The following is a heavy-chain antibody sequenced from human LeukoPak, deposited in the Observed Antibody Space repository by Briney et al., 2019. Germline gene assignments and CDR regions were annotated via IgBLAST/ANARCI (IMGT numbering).Heavy chain of an antibody. Sequence: PGGSLRLSCAASGFTFSSYAMSWVRQAPGKGLEWVSAISGSGGSTYYADSVKGRFTISRDSSKNTLYLQMNSLRAEDTAVYYCATRTRAIGVRPFDYWGQGTLVTVSS. J-gene: IGHJ4*02. D-gene: IGHD2-2*01. CDR3: ATRTRAIGVRPFDY. V-gene: IGHV3-23*01. CDR1: GFTFSSYA. CDR2: ISGSGGST.